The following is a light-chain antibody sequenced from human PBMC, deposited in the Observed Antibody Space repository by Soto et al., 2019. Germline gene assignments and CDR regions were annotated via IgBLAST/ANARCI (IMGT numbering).Light chain of an antibody. CDR3: QHRMNWPLT. J-gene: IGKJ5*01. V-gene: IGKV3-11*01. CDR2: GAS. Sequence: EIVLTQSPGTLSLSPGERATLSCRASQSVSNNYLARYQQKPGQAPRLLIYGASNRATGIPARFSGSGSGTDFTLTISSLEPEDFAVYYCQHRMNWPLTFGQGTRLEI. CDR1: QSVSNNY.